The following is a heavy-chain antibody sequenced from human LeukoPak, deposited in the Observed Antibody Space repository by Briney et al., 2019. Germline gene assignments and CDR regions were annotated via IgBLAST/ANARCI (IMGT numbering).Heavy chain of an antibody. Sequence: GGSLRLSCAASGFTFSSYSMHSVRQTPGKGLEWVSSISSSSSYIYYTDSLKGRFTISRDNAKKSLYLRMNSLRAEDTAVYFCAREGLYNYGYVYGYWGQGTLVTVSS. V-gene: IGHV3-21*01. CDR2: ISSSSSYI. CDR3: AREGLYNYGYVYGY. J-gene: IGHJ4*02. D-gene: IGHD5-18*01. CDR1: GFTFSSYS.